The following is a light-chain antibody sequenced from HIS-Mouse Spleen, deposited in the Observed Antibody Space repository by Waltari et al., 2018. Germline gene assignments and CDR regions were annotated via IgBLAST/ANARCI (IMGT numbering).Light chain of an antibody. CDR2: DVS. CDR3: CSYAGSYTYV. J-gene: IGLJ1*01. CDR1: SSDVGGYNY. Sequence: QSALTQPRSVSGSPGQSVTISCTGTSSDVGGYNYVSWYQQHPGKAPKLMLYDVSKRPSGVPDRFSASKSGNTASLTISGLQAEDEADYYCCSYAGSYTYVFGTGTKVTVL. V-gene: IGLV2-11*01.